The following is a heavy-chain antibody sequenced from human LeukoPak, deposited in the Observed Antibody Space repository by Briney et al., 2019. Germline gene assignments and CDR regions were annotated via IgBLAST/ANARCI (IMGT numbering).Heavy chain of an antibody. Sequence: PSETLSLTCTVSGGSISSSSYYWSWIRQPPGKGLEWIGEINHSGSTNYNPSLKSRVTISVDTSKNQFSLKLSSVTAADTAVYYCARGLMKPSIAARYFDYWGQGTLVTVSS. CDR3: ARGLMKPSIAARYFDY. V-gene: IGHV4-39*07. CDR1: GGSISSSSYY. D-gene: IGHD6-6*01. CDR2: INHSGST. J-gene: IGHJ4*02.